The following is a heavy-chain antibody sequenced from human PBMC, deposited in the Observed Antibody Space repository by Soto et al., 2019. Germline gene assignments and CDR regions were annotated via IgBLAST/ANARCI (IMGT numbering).Heavy chain of an antibody. J-gene: IGHJ1*01. CDR1: GFSFISYE. CDR2: ISKSGDTI. Sequence: GGSLRLSCAASGFSFISYEMNWLRQPPGKGLEWVSSISKSGDTIYYAESVKGRFTISRDNAKNSLFLQMNSLRPEDTAFYFCARNGYKGTWGQGTLVTVSS. CDR3: ARNGYKGT. D-gene: IGHD3-10*01. V-gene: IGHV3-48*03.